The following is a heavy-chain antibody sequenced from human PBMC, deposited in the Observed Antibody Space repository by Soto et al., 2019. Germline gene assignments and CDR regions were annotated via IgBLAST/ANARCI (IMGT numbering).Heavy chain of an antibody. Sequence: EVQLVESGGGMVQPGGSLRLSCAASGFTFSAYAMQWVRQAPGKGLEYVSGISSNGGSTFHANSVQGRFTISRDNSKNTLYLQMGSLRVEDMAVYYCARDGRLVNGYYYYYMDVWGKGTTVTVSS. D-gene: IGHD3-9*01. CDR1: GFTFSAYA. V-gene: IGHV3-64*01. J-gene: IGHJ6*03. CDR3: ARDGRLVNGYYYYYMDV. CDR2: ISSNGGST.